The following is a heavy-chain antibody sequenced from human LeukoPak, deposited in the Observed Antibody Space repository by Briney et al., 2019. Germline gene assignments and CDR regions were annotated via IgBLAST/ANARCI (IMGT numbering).Heavy chain of an antibody. V-gene: IGHV4-38-2*02. CDR1: GYSISSGYY. CDR2: IYHSGST. Sequence: SETLSLTCTVSGYSISSGYYWGWIRQPPGKGLEWIGSIYHSGSTYYNSSLKSRVTISLDTSKNQFSLKLSSVTAADTAVYYCARGGDSSIWGQGTLVTVSS. CDR3: ARGGDSSI. D-gene: IGHD3-22*01. J-gene: IGHJ4*02.